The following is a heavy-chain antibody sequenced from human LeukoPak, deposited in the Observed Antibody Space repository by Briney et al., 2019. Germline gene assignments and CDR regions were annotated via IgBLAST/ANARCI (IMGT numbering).Heavy chain of an antibody. Sequence: SETLSLTCTVSGGSISSRTYYWGWIRQPPGKGLEWIGSIYYSGSTYYNPSLRSRVTISVDTSKNQFSLKVSSVTAADTAVYYCARGRRDGYNFYWYFDLWGRGTLVTVSS. CDR2: IYYSGST. J-gene: IGHJ2*01. D-gene: IGHD5-24*01. V-gene: IGHV4-39*07. CDR3: ARGRRDGYNFYWYFDL. CDR1: GGSISSRTYY.